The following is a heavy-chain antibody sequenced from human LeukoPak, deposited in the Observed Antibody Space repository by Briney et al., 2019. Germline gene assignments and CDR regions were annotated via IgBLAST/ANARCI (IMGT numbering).Heavy chain of an antibody. V-gene: IGHV4-59*01. CDR3: ASDYGSGSYRFDF. J-gene: IGHJ4*02. Sequence: PSETLSLTCTVSGGSLSSYSWSWIRQPPGKGLEWIGYIYYSGRTVYNPSLKSRVTIPLDTSKNQFSLKLSSVTAADTAVYYCASDYGSGSYRFDFWGQGTLVSVSS. CDR1: GGSLSSYS. CDR2: IYYSGRT. D-gene: IGHD3-10*01.